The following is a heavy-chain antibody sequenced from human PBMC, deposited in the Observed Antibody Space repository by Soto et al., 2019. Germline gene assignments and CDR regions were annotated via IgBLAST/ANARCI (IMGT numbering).Heavy chain of an antibody. CDR3: AKGLRRLLRTQYYYGLDV. D-gene: IGHD3-10*01. Sequence: EVQLLQSGGGFVQPGGSLRLSCSASGFTFRSFSMAWVRQAPGKGLEWVSDISFDGQTTFYADSVKGRFTVSRDNSKRTLSLQMNSLREEDTAIYYCAKGLRRLLRTQYYYGLDVWGRGTTVTVSS. CDR1: GFTFRSFS. CDR2: ISFDGQTT. V-gene: IGHV3-23*01. J-gene: IGHJ6*02.